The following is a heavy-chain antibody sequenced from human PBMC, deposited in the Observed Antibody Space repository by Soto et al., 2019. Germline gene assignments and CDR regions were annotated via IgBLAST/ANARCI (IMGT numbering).Heavy chain of an antibody. V-gene: IGHV3-11*01. D-gene: IGHD6-6*01. J-gene: IGHJ3*02. CDR2: ISSSGRTI. CDR1: GFTFSDYY. CDR3: ARDGAARPGTRTDAFDI. Sequence: QVQLVESGGGLVKPGGSLRLSCAASGFTFSDYYMTWIRQAPGKGLEWVSYISSSGRTIYYADSVKGRFTISRDNAKEXWYLQMNSLGAEDTVVYYCARDGAARPGTRTDAFDIWGQGTMVTVSS.